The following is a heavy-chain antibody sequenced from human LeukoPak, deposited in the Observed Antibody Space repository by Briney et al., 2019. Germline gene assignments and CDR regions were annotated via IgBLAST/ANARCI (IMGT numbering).Heavy chain of an antibody. J-gene: IGHJ3*02. Sequence: SETLSLTCTVSGGSISSSSYSWGRIRQPPGKGLEWIGSIYYSGSTYYNPSLKSRVTISVDTSKNQFSLKLSSVTAADTAVYYCARTMVRGVIIAFDIWGQGTMVTVSS. CDR2: IYYSGST. V-gene: IGHV4-39*01. CDR3: ARTMVRGVIIAFDI. D-gene: IGHD3-10*01. CDR1: GGSISSSSYS.